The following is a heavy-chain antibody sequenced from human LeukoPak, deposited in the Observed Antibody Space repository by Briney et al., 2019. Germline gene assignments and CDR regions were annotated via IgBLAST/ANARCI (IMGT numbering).Heavy chain of an antibody. CDR3: ARDGATVTTPEFDY. Sequence: GGSLRLSCVASGFTFSSYEMNWVRQAPGKGLEWLSYIGSSDSTTHYADSVKGRFTISRDNAKNSLYLQMNSLRVEDTAVYYCARDGATVTTPEFDYWGQGTLVTVSS. CDR1: GFTFSSYE. D-gene: IGHD4-17*01. J-gene: IGHJ4*02. V-gene: IGHV3-48*03. CDR2: IGSSDSTT.